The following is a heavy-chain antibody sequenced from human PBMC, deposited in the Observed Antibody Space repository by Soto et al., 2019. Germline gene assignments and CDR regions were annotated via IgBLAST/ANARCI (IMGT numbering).Heavy chain of an antibody. J-gene: IGHJ4*02. D-gene: IGHD5-18*01. CDR1: DKTFLSYG. CDR2: ISPYNGNT. V-gene: IGHV1-18*01. CDR3: ATQIDTVMVFRD. Sequence: QVQLVQSGAEVKKPGASVKVSCKASDKTFLSYGISWVRQGPGQGLEWMGWISPYNGNTNYAQKLQGRVTMTPDTATSTAYMDLRSLRSDDTAVYYCATQIDTVMVFRDWGQGTLVTVSS.